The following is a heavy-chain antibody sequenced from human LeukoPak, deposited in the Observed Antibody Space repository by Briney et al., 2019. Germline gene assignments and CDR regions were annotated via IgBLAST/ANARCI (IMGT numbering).Heavy chain of an antibody. V-gene: IGHV3-30-3*01. CDR1: GFTFSSYA. Sequence: PGGSLRLSCAASGFTFSSYAMHWVRQAPGKGLEWVAVISYDGSNKYYADSVKGRFTISRDNSKNTLYLQMNSLRAEDTAVYYCASPSLDYGDPLYYFDYWGQGTLVTVSS. J-gene: IGHJ4*02. CDR2: ISYDGSNK. D-gene: IGHD4-17*01. CDR3: ASPSLDYGDPLYYFDY.